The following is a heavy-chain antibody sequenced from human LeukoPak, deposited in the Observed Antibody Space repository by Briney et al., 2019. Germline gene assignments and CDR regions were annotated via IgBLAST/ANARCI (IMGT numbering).Heavy chain of an antibody. J-gene: IGHJ5*02. V-gene: IGHV5-51*01. CDR1: GYRLTNNW. CDR2: IYPGYSDA. Sequence: GESLKISCKISGYRLTNNWIGWVRQVPGKGLEWMGLIYPGYSDAKYSPSFQGQVTLSVNTSISTAYLQLGGLRASDTAIYYCVRFALSSSLDHWGQGTLVTVSS. D-gene: IGHD6-13*01. CDR3: VRFALSSSLDH.